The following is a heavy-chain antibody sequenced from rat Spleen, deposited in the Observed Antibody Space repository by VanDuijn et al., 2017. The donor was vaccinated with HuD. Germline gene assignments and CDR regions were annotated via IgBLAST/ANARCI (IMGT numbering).Heavy chain of an antibody. V-gene: IGHV5-29*01. Sequence: EVQLVESDGGLVQPGRSLKLSCAASGFTFSNYGMAWVRQAPTKGLEWVATISYDGGSTYYRDSVKGRFTISRDNAKSTLSLQMNSLRAEDTATYYCSRAETYGYVMDAWGQGAAVTVSS. CDR3: SRAETYGYVMDA. CDR1: GFTFSNYG. CDR2: ISYDGGST. D-gene: IGHD2-5*01. J-gene: IGHJ4*01.